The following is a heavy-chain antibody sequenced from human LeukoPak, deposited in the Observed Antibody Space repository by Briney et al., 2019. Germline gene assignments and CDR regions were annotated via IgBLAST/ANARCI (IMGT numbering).Heavy chain of an antibody. Sequence: GGSLRLSCAASGFTFGSYAMSWVRQAPGKGLEWVSAISGSGGSTYYADSVKGRFTISRDNSKNTLYLQMNSLRAEDTAVYYCAKDPVYCSSTSCYTEYFQHWGQGTLVTVSS. D-gene: IGHD2-2*02. J-gene: IGHJ1*01. CDR2: ISGSGGST. CDR1: GFTFGSYA. CDR3: AKDPVYCSSTSCYTEYFQH. V-gene: IGHV3-23*01.